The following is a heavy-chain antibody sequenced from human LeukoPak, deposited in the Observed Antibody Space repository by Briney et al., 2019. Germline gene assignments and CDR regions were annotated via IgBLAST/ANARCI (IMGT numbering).Heavy chain of an antibody. D-gene: IGHD3-22*01. J-gene: IGHJ5*02. CDR1: GFTFSSYA. CDR2: ISGSGGST. CDR3: AKDHQYYYDSSGYYYDNWSDP. V-gene: IGHV3-23*01. Sequence: GGSLRLSCAASGFTFSSYAMSWVRQAPGKGLEWVSAISGSGGSTYYADSVKGRFTISGDNSKNTLYLQMNSLRAEDTAVYYCAKDHQYYYDSSGYYYDNWSDPWGQGTLVTVSS.